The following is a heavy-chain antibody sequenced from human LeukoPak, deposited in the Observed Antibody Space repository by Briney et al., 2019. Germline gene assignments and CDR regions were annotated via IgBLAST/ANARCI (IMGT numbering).Heavy chain of an antibody. V-gene: IGHV4-34*01. CDR2: INHSGST. J-gene: IGHJ4*02. D-gene: IGHD2-15*01. CDR1: GGSFSGYY. CDR3: AGQFYCSGGSCFFDY. Sequence: SETLSLTCAVYGGSFSGYYWSWIRQPPGKGLEWIGEINHSGSTYYNPSLSSRVTISVDTSKNQFSLKLSSVTAADTAVYYCAGQFYCSGGSCFFDYWGQGTLVTVSS.